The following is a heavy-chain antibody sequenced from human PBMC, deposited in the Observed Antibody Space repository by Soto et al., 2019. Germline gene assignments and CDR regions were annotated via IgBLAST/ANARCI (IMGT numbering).Heavy chain of an antibody. CDR2: ISDDGDST. CDR3: AKSLSTAVNYGLGV. Sequence: GGSLRLSCGASGFTFSDNAMTWVRQAPGKGLEWVSSISDDGDSTYYADSVKGRFAVSRDNSKNTLFLHMNSLGAEDTAVYYCAKSLSTAVNYGLGVWGQGTSVTVSS. V-gene: IGHV3-23*01. D-gene: IGHD2-2*01. J-gene: IGHJ6*02. CDR1: GFTFSDNA.